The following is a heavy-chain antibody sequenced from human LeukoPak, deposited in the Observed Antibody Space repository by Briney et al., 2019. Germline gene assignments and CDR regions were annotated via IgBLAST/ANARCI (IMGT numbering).Heavy chain of an antibody. D-gene: IGHD1-26*01. J-gene: IGHJ6*03. V-gene: IGHV3-30*02. CDR2: IRYDGSNK. CDR1: GLPFSSYG. Sequence: GGSLSLSGPPLGLPFSSYGMPWAPRAPAKGRDGVEFIRYDGSNKYYADSVKGRFTISRDNSKNTLYLQMNSLRAEDTAVYYCAKGRSGSYRYYYYYMDVWGKGTTVTVSS. CDR3: AKGRSGSYRYYYYYMDV.